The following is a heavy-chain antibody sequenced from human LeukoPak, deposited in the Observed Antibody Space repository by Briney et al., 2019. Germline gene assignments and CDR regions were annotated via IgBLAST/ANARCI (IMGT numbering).Heavy chain of an antibody. D-gene: IGHD3-22*01. J-gene: IGHJ4*02. CDR1: GFTFSTYA. CDR2: ISGSGGST. Sequence: GGSLRRSRAASGFTFSTYAVNWVRQAPGKGLEWVSAISGSGGSTYYADSVKGRFTISRDNSKNTLYLQMSSLRAEDTAVYYCAKDRGRYYDSSGYYWGYYFDSWGQGILVTVST. V-gene: IGHV3-23*01. CDR3: AKDRGRYYDSSGYYWGYYFDS.